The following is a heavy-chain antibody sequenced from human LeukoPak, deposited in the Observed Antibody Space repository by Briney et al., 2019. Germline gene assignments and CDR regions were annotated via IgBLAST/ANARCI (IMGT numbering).Heavy chain of an antibody. D-gene: IGHD3-9*01. V-gene: IGHV3-23*01. CDR2: ITGSGGNT. CDR3: AKWGDYDVLTGYYVSDY. J-gene: IGHJ4*02. CDR1: GFTFSSYA. Sequence: GGSLRLSCTASGFTFSSYAMSWVRQAPGKGLEWVSAITGSGGNTYYADSVKGRFTISRDNSKNTVFLQMNSLRAEDTAVYYCAKWGDYDVLTGYYVSDYWGQGTLVTVSS.